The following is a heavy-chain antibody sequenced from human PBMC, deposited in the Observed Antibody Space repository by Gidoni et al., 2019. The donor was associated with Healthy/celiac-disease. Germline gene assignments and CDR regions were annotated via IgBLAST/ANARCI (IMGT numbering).Heavy chain of an antibody. V-gene: IGHV3-7*01. CDR1: GFTFSSYW. J-gene: IGHJ4*02. CDR3: ARQIWFGESPGDY. Sequence: EVQLVASGGGLVQPGGSLRLSCAASGFTFSSYWMSWVRQAPGKGLEWVANIKQDGSEKYYVDSVKGRFTISRDNAKNSLYLQMNSLRAEDTAVYYCARQIWFGESPGDYWGQGTLVTVSS. D-gene: IGHD3-10*01. CDR2: IKQDGSEK.